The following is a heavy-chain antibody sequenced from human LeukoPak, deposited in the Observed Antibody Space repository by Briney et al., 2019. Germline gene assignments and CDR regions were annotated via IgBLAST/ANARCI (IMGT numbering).Heavy chain of an antibody. V-gene: IGHV4-59*08. CDR3: ARRTYDYERGGYYYGRGWFDP. D-gene: IGHD3-22*01. CDR1: GGSISSDY. CDR2: IYYSGDS. Sequence: SETLSLTCIVSGGSISSDYWTWIGQTPGKGLEWIGHIYYSGDSNYNPSLRSRATISVDTSKNQVSLKLSAVTAADTAVYYCARRTYDYERGGYYYGRGWFDPWGQGTLVTVSS. J-gene: IGHJ5*02.